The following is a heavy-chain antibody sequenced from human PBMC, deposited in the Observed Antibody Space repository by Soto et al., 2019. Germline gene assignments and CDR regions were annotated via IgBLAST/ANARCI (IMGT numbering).Heavy chain of an antibody. CDR3: AREGAVAQNFDY. J-gene: IGHJ4*02. V-gene: IGHV3-30-3*01. D-gene: IGHD6-19*01. Sequence: GGSLRLSCAASGFTFSSYAMHWVRQAPGKGLEWVAVTSYDGSNKYYADSVKGRFTISRDNSKNTLYLQMNSLRAEDTAVYYCAREGAVAQNFDYWGQGTLVTVSS. CDR2: TSYDGSNK. CDR1: GFTFSSYA.